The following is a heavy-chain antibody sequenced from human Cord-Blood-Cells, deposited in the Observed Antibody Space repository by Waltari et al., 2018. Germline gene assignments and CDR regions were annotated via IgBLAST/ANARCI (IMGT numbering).Heavy chain of an antibody. D-gene: IGHD3-22*01. CDR1: GGSISSYY. Sequence: QVQLQESGPGLVKPSETLSLTCTVSGGSISSYYWSWIRQPAGKGLEWIGRSYTSGSTNYNPSLKSRVTMSVDTSKNQFSLKLSSVTTADTAVYYCARDGDDSSGYYFDYWGQGTLVTVSS. J-gene: IGHJ4*02. V-gene: IGHV4-4*07. CDR2: SYTSGST. CDR3: ARDGDDSSGYYFDY.